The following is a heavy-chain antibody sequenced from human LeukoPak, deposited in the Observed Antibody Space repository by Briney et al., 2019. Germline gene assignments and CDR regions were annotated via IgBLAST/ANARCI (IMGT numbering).Heavy chain of an antibody. J-gene: IGHJ4*02. CDR3: AKDPNPFYDFWSGYK. CDR2: ISGSGSST. V-gene: IGHV3-23*01. Sequence: PGGSLRLSCAASGFTFSSYAMSWVRQAPGKGLEWVSAISGSGSSTYYADSVEGRFTISRDNSKNILYLQMSSLRAEDTAVYYCAKDPNPFYDFWSGYKWGQGTLVTVSS. D-gene: IGHD3-3*01. CDR1: GFTFSSYA.